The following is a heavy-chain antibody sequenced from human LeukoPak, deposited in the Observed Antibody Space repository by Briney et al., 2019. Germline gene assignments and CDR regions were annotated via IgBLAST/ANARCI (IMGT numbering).Heavy chain of an antibody. J-gene: IGHJ4*02. D-gene: IGHD3-22*01. CDR1: GFTFSSYW. V-gene: IGHV3-48*04. CDR3: ARQYDSSGYYFDY. CDR2: ISSSGSTI. Sequence: GGSLRLSCAASGFTFSSYWMSWVRQAPGKGLEWVSYISSSGSTIYYADSVKGRFTISRDNAKNSLYLQMNSLRAEDTAVYYCARQYDSSGYYFDYWGREPWSPSPQ.